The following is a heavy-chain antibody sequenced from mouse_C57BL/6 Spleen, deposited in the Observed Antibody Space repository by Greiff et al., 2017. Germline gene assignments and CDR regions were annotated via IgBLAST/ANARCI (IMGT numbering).Heavy chain of an antibody. CDR2: INPGSGGT. CDR1: GYAFTNYL. D-gene: IGHD2-1*01. V-gene: IGHV1-54*01. J-gene: IGHJ3*01. CDR3: ARDGGNYVFAY. Sequence: QVQLQQSGAELVRPGTSVKVSCKASGYAFTNYLIEWVKQRPGQGLEWIGVINPGSGGTNYNEKFKGKATLTADKSSSTAYMQLSSRTSEDSAVVFCARDGGNYVFAYWGQGTLVTVSA.